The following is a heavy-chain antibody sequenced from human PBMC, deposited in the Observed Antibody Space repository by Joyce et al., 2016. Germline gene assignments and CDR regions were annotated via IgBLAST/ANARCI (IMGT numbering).Heavy chain of an antibody. V-gene: IGHV3-30-3*01. CDR1: GFSFSNYA. CDR2: ISDDGSNK. CDR3: HSEIASIDFDY. J-gene: IGHJ4*02. D-gene: IGHD5-24*01. Sequence: QVQLVESGGGVVQPGRSLRLSCEASGFSFSNYAVHWVRQAPGKGLDWVAVISDDGSNKYYANSVRGRFTISRDNSKNTLYLQMNSLRPEDTAVYYGHSEIASIDFDYWGQGTLVTVSS.